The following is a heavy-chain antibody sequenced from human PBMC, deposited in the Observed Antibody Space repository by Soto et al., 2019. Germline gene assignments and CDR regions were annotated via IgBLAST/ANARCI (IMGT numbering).Heavy chain of an antibody. D-gene: IGHD3-10*01. J-gene: IGHJ6*02. CDR1: GDTFKNCV. V-gene: IGHV1-69*01. Sequence: QVQVVQSGVEVRRPGSSVKVSCKASGDTFKNCVISWVRQAPGPGLEWMGGIIPLFGTTDFAQRFQVRLTITPDDSTTTAYMELSRLRSEDPATYYCAAELGFGKLSVVWGQGTPVIVSS. CDR2: IIPLFGTT. CDR3: AAELGFGKLSVV.